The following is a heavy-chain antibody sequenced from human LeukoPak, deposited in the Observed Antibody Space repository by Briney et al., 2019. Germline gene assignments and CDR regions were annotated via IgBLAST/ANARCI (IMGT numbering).Heavy chain of an antibody. CDR3: ARHKTGSGSYYPYYFDY. CDR1: GGSFSGYY. D-gene: IGHD3-10*01. CDR2: INHSGST. J-gene: IGHJ4*02. V-gene: IGHV4-34*01. Sequence: SETLSLTCAVYGGSFSGYYWSWIRQPPGKGLEWIGEINHSGSTNYNPSLKSRVTISVDTSKNQFSLKLSSVTAADTAVYYCARHKTGSGSYYPYYFDYWGQGTLVSVSS.